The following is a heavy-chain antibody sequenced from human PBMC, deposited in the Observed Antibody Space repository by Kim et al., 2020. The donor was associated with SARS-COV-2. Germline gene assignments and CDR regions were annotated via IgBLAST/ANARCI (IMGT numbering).Heavy chain of an antibody. CDR3: ARDHGTRNYYDSSGYRGGNWYFDL. Sequence: SETLSLTCTVSGGSISSYYWSWIRQPPGKGLEWIGYIYYSGSTNYNPSLKSRVTISVDTSKNQFSLKLSSVTAADTAVYYCARDHGTRNYYDSSGYRGGNWYFDLWGRGTLVTVSS. CDR1: GGSISSYY. D-gene: IGHD3-22*01. CDR2: IYYSGST. V-gene: IGHV4-59*01. J-gene: IGHJ2*01.